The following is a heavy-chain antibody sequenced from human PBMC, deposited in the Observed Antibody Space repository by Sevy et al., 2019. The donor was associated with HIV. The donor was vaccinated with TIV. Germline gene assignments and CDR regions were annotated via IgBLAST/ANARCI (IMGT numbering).Heavy chain of an antibody. D-gene: IGHD3-3*01. J-gene: IGHJ5*02. V-gene: IGHV4-39*02. CDR1: GGSISSSSYY. Sequence: ETLSLTCTVSGGSISSSSYYWGWIRQPPGKGLEWIGSIYYSGGTYYNPSLKSRVTISVDTSKKQFSLKLSFVTAAETVVYYCARDRSHFYDLWSGYYKTWFDPWGQGTLVTVSS. CDR2: IYYSGGT. CDR3: ARDRSHFYDLWSGYYKTWFDP.